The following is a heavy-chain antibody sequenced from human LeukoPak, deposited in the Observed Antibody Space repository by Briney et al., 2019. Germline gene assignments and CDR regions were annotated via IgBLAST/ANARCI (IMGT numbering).Heavy chain of an antibody. CDR1: GYTLTELS. J-gene: IGHJ5*02. CDR2: FDPEDGET. D-gene: IGHD2-15*01. V-gene: IGHV1-24*01. Sequence: ASVKVSCKVSGYTLTELSMHWVRQAPGKGLEWMGGFDPEDGETVYAQQFQGRLTMTEDTSTDTAYMELRSLRSEDTAVYYCAIDRCSGGSCYAHATWGQGTLVTVSS. CDR3: AIDRCSGGSCYAHAT.